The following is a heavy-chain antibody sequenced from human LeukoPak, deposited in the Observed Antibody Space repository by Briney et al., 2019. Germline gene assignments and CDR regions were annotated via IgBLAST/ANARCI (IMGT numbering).Heavy chain of an antibody. J-gene: IGHJ3*02. V-gene: IGHV3-7*01. D-gene: IGHD6-13*01. CDR2: IKEDGSEK. CDR1: GFTFSNYW. Sequence: GGSLRLSCAASGFTFSNYWMSWVRQAPGKGLEWVANIKEDGSEKYYVDSVKGRFTISRDNSKNTLYLQMNSLRAEDTAVYYCAKDHGGIAIWGQGTMVTVSS. CDR3: AKDHGGIAI.